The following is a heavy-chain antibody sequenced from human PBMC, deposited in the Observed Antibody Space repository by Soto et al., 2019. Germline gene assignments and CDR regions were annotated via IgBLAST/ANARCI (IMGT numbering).Heavy chain of an antibody. V-gene: IGHV4-30-4*01. CDR2: IYYSGST. Sequence: KPSETLSLTCTVSGGSISSGDSYWSWIRQPPGKGLEWIGYIYYSGSTYYNPSLKSRVIISVDTSKNQFSLNLSSVTAADTAVYYCASSSVTVVNGFTVTNIFYFQYWGLGTLVTVSS. J-gene: IGHJ4*02. D-gene: IGHD4-17*01. CDR3: ASSSVTVVNGFTVTNIFYFQY. CDR1: GGSISSGDSY.